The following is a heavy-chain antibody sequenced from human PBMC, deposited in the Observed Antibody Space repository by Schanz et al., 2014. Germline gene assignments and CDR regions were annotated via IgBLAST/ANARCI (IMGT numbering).Heavy chain of an antibody. D-gene: IGHD2-2*01. V-gene: IGHV3-30*18. J-gene: IGHJ4*01. Sequence: QVQLVESGGGVVQPGRSLRLSCAASGLTFSSYGMHWVRQAPGKGLEWVAAMSNDGSIKYYGDSVKGRFTISRDNSKNTLYLHMNTLRSEDTAVYYCAKDSTHIDSVLVPAAIDYWGQGTLVTVSS. CDR1: GLTFSSYG. CDR2: MSNDGSIK. CDR3: AKDSTHIDSVLVPAAIDY.